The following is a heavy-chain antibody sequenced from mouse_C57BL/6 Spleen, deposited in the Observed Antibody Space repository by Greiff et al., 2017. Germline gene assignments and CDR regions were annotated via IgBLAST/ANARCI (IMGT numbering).Heavy chain of an antibody. V-gene: IGHV1-85*01. J-gene: IGHJ2*01. CDR2: IYPRDGST. D-gene: IGHD1-1*01. CDR3: ARAGYYGSSYRFFDY. Sequence: QVQLQQSGPELVKPGASVKLSCKASGYTFTSYDINWVKQRPGQGLEWIGWIYPRDGSTKYNEKFKGKATLTVDTSSSTAYMELHSLTSEDSAVYFCARAGYYGSSYRFFDYWGQGTTLTVSS. CDR1: GYTFTSYD.